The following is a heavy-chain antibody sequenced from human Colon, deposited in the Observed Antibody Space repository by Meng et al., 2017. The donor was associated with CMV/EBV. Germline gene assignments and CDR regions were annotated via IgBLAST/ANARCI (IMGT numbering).Heavy chain of an antibody. D-gene: IGHD2-2*01. J-gene: IGHJ4*02. Sequence: GESLKISCAASGFTVSENYMSWVRQAPGKGLEWVSVIYGDGSTYYADSVKGRFSISRDNSKNTLFLQMDSLRAEDTAMYYCAKGTMTPAGGSLNYYDSWGQGTLVTVSS. CDR3: AKGTMTPAGGSLNYYDS. CDR2: IYGDGST. V-gene: IGHV3-53*01. CDR1: GFTVSENY.